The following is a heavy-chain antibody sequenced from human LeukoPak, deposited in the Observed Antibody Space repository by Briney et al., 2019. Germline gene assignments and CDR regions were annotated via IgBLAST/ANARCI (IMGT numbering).Heavy chain of an antibody. D-gene: IGHD6-19*01. CDR3: AHRIPVTVAGHLVEFFDY. J-gene: IGHJ4*02. CDR2: IYWDDDK. V-gene: IGHV2-5*02. CDR1: GFSLSTSGVG. Sequence: SGPTLVNPTQTLTLTCTFSGFSLSTSGVGVGWIRQPPGKALEWLALIYWDDDKRYRPSLKSRLTITKDTSKNQVVLAMTNMDPVDTATYYCAHRIPVTVAGHLVEFFDYWGQGTLVTVSS.